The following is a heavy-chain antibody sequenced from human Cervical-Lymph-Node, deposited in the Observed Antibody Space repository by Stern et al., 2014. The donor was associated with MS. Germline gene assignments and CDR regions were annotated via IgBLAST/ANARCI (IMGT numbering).Heavy chain of an antibody. CDR2: INHSGGT. Sequence: QVQLQQWGAGLLKPSETLSLTCAVYGGSFNTYYWSWIRQPPGKGLEWIGEINHSGGTNYNPSLKSRVTLSVDMSKNHFSLKLTSGARDTSESLLGNWGQGTLVTVSS. CDR3: N. J-gene: IGHJ4*02. D-gene: IGHD1-26*01. V-gene: IGHV4-34*01. CDR1: GGSFNTYY.